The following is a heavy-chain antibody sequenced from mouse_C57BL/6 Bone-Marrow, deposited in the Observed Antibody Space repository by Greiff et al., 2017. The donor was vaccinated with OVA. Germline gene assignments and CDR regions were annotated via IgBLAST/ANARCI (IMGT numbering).Heavy chain of an antibody. V-gene: IGHV1-18*01. CDR2: INPNNGGT. CDR1: GYTFTDYN. J-gene: IGHJ1*03. D-gene: IGHD1-1*01. Sequence: SGPELVKPGASVKIPCKASGYTFTDYNMDWVKQSHGKSLEWIGDINPNNGGTIYNQKFKGKATLTVDKSSSTAYMELRSLTSEDTAVYYCARRSTTVVYWYFDVWGTGTTVTVSS. CDR3: ARRSTTVVYWYFDV.